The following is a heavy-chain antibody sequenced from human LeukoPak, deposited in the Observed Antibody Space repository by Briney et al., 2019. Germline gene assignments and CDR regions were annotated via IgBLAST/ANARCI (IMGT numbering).Heavy chain of an antibody. CDR3: ASGLNTGTTRH. J-gene: IGHJ4*02. D-gene: IGHD1-7*01. Sequence: SETLSLTCTVSGGSISSGSYYWSWIRQPAGKGLEWIGRIYTSGSTNYNPSLKSRVTISVDTSKNQFSLKLSSVTAADTAVYYCASGLNTGTTRHWGQGTLVTVSS. V-gene: IGHV4-61*02. CDR2: IYTSGST. CDR1: GGSISSGSYY.